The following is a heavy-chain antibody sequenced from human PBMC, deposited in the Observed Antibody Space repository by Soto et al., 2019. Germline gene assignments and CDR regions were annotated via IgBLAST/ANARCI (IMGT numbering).Heavy chain of an antibody. CDR1: GGTFSSYA. CDR2: IIPIFGTA. Sequence: ASVKVSCKASGGTFSSYAISWVRQAPGQGLEWMGGIIPIFGTANYAQKFQGRVTITADESTSTAYMELSSLRSEDTAVYYCASAPSGSYYLFDYWGQGTLVTVS. D-gene: IGHD1-26*01. V-gene: IGHV1-69*13. J-gene: IGHJ4*02. CDR3: ASAPSGSYYLFDY.